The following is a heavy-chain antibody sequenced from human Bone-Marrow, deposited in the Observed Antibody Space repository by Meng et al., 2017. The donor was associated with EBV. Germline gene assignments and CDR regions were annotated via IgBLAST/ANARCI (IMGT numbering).Heavy chain of an antibody. Sequence: QVQRVESGAEVKKPGSSVKVSCKASGGTFSSYAISWVRQAPGQGLEWMGGVIPIFGTANYAQKFQGRVTITADESTSTAYMELSSLRSEDTAVYYCARAVLAGNWFDPWGQGTLVTVSS. CDR3: ARAVLAGNWFDP. J-gene: IGHJ5*02. D-gene: IGHD4/OR15-4a*01. CDR1: GGTFSSYA. V-gene: IGHV1-69*01. CDR2: VIPIFGTA.